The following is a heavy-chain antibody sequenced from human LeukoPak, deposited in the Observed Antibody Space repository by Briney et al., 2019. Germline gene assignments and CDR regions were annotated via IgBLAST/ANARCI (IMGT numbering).Heavy chain of an antibody. CDR2: INGNSGAT. V-gene: IGHV1-2*02. CDR3: ARDFSWGPDC. D-gene: IGHD7-27*01. CDR1: GYTFTGYY. Sequence: ASVKVSCKASGYTFTGYYMHWVRQAPGQGLEWMGWINGNSGATNYAQKFQDRVLMTRDTSINTVYMELSSLRTDDTATYYCARDFSWGPDCWGQGTLVTVSS. J-gene: IGHJ4*02.